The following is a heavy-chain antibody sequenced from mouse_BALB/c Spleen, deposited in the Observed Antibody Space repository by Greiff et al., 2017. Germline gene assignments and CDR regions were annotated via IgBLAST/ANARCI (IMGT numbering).Heavy chain of an antibody. CDR1: GFTFSSYT. V-gene: IGHV5-12-2*01. D-gene: IGHD1-1*01. Sequence: EVQLVESGGGLVQPGGSLKLSCAASGFTFSSYTMSWVRQTPEKRLEWVAYISNGGGSTYYPDTVKGRFTISRDNAKNTLYLQMSSLKSEDTAMYYCARQGYYYYGSTYAMDYWGQGTSVTVSS. J-gene: IGHJ4*01. CDR3: ARQGYYYYGSTYAMDY. CDR2: ISNGGGST.